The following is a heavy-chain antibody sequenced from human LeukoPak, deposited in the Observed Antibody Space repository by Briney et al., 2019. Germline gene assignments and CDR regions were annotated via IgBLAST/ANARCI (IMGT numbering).Heavy chain of an antibody. V-gene: IGHV5-10-1*04. J-gene: IGHJ6*02. Sequence: GESLKISCKGSGYSFTSYWIGWVRQMPGKGLEWMGRIDPSDSYTNYSPSFQGQVTISADKSISTAYLQWSSLKASDTAMYYCARHVTYYYGMDVWGQGTTVTVSS. D-gene: IGHD3-10*02. CDR3: ARHVTYYYGMDV. CDR1: GYSFTSYW. CDR2: IDPSDSYT.